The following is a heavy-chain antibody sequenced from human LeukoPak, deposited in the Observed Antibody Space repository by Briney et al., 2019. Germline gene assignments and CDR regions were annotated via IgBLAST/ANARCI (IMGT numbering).Heavy chain of an antibody. Sequence: GGSLRLSCAASGFTSSSYGMHWVRQAPGKGLEWVAVISYDGSNKYYADSVKGRFTISRDNSKNTLYLQMNSLRAEDTAVYYCAKDGEEMATIWNFDYWGQGTLVTVSS. V-gene: IGHV3-30*18. J-gene: IGHJ4*02. CDR2: ISYDGSNK. CDR3: AKDGEEMATIWNFDY. D-gene: IGHD5-24*01. CDR1: GFTSSSYG.